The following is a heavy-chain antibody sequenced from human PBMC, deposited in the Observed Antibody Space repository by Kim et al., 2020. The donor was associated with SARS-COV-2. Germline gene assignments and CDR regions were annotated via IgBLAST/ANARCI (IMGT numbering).Heavy chain of an antibody. Sequence: SVKVSCKASGGTFSSYAISWVRQAPGQGLEWRGGIIPIFGTANYAQKFQGRVTITADESTSTAYMELSSLRSEDTAVYYCASPSEYGIAVAGIYGAFDSWGQGTLVTVSS. CDR1: GGTFSSYA. V-gene: IGHV1-69*13. D-gene: IGHD6-19*01. CDR2: IIPIFGTA. CDR3: ASPSEYGIAVAGIYGAFDS. J-gene: IGHJ4*02.